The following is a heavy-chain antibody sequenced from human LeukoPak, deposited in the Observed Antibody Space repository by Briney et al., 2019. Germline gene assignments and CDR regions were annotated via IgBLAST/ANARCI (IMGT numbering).Heavy chain of an antibody. CDR1: GFTFSSYA. D-gene: IGHD6-19*01. CDR2: ISGSGGST. J-gene: IGHJ4*02. Sequence: GGSLRLSCAASGFTFSSYAMNWVRQSPGKRLEWVSGISGSGGSTYYADSVKGRFTISRDTSKNTVSLQMNSLRAEDTAVYYCAGDKTTGGWYEFDYWGQGTLVTVSS. CDR3: AGDKTTGGWYEFDY. V-gene: IGHV3-23*01.